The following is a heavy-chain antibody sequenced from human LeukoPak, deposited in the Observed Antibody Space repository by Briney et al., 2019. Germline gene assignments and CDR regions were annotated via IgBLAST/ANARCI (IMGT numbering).Heavy chain of an antibody. CDR2: IYYSGST. Sequence: PSETLSLTCTVSGGSISSSSYYWGWIRQPPGKGLEWIGSIYYSGSTYYNPSLKSRVTISVDTSKNQFSLKLSSVTAADTAVYCCARHRGYFDYWGQGTLVTVSS. CDR1: GGSISSSSYY. CDR3: ARHRGYFDY. J-gene: IGHJ4*02. V-gene: IGHV4-39*01.